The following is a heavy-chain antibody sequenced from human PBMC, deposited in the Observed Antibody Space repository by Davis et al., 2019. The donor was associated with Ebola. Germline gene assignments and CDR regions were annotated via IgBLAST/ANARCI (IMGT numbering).Heavy chain of an antibody. Sequence: GESLKISCAASGFTFSSYALSWVRQAPGKGLEWVSTISGSAGISYIADSVKGRFSISRDNSNNTLYLQMNSLRDEDTALYYCTKVTRVCSGCIYYFDYWGQGTLVTVSS. D-gene: IGHD6-19*01. CDR1: GFTFSSYA. V-gene: IGHV3-23*01. J-gene: IGHJ4*02. CDR2: ISGSAGIS. CDR3: TKVTRVCSGCIYYFDY.